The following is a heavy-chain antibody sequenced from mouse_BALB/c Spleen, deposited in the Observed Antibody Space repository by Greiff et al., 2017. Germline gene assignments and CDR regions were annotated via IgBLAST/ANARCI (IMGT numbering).Heavy chain of an antibody. Sequence: DVHLVESGGGLVKPGGSLKLSCAASGFTFSDYYMYWVRQTPEKRLEWVATISDGGSYTYYPDSVKGRFTISRDNAKNNLYLQMSSLKSEDTAMYYCARERDYYGSIYAMDYWGQGTSVTVSS. CDR2: ISDGGSYT. V-gene: IGHV5-4*02. CDR1: GFTFSDYY. J-gene: IGHJ4*01. D-gene: IGHD1-1*01. CDR3: ARERDYYGSIYAMDY.